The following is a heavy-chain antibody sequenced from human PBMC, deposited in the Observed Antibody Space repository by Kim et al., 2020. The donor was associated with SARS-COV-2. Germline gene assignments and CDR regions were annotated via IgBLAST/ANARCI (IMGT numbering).Heavy chain of an antibody. D-gene: IGHD1-26*01. Sequence: STHYADALKARYTISRNNSKYTLNLQMISLRAEDTAVYYCAKGEGATTDYWGQGTLVTASS. V-gene: IGHV3-23*03. CDR3: AKGEGATTDY. J-gene: IGHJ4*02. CDR2: ST.